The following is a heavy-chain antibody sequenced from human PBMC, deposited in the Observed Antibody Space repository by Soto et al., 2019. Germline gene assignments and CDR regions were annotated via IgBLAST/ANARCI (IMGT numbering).Heavy chain of an antibody. CDR2: INAGNGNT. Sequence: GDAVQVSCKSSGYTFTSYAMHWVRQAPGQRLEWMGWINAGNGNTKYSQKFQGRVTITRDTSASTAYMELSSLRSEDTAVYYCASLSGPEYCGGDGESEVRYHYEGMYVWCHGTKVTV. CDR1: GYTFTSYA. V-gene: IGHV1-3*01. D-gene: IGHD2-21*02. J-gene: IGHJ6*02. CDR3: ASLSGPEYCGGDGESEVRYHYEGMYV.